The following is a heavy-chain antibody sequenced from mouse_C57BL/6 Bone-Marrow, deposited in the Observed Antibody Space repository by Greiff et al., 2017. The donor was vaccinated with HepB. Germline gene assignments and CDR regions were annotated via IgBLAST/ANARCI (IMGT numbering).Heavy chain of an antibody. CDR3: ARGLGSYYAMDY. D-gene: IGHD3-3*01. J-gene: IGHJ4*01. Sequence: VQLQQSGAELARPGASVKMSCKASGYTFTSYTMHWVKQRPGQGLEWIGYINPSSGYTKYNQKFKDKATLTADKSSSTAYMQLSSLTSEDSAVYYCARGLGSYYAMDYWGQGTSVTVSS. V-gene: IGHV1-4*01. CDR2: INPSSGYT. CDR1: GYTFTSYT.